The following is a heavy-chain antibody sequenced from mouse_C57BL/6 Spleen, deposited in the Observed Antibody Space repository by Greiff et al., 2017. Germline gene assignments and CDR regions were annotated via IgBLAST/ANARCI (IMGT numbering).Heavy chain of an antibody. D-gene: IGHD3-3*01. CDR2: INPNNGGT. CDR1: GYTFTDYY. CDR3: ARRDSGFAY. J-gene: IGHJ3*01. V-gene: IGHV1-26*01. Sequence: EVQLQQSGPELVKPGASVKISCKASGYTFTDYYMNWVKQSHGKSLEWIGDINPNNGGTSYNQKFKGKATLTVDKSSSTAYMELRSLTSEDSAVYYCARRDSGFAYWGQGTLVTVSA.